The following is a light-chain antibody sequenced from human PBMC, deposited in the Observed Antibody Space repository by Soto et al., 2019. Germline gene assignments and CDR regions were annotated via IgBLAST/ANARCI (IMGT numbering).Light chain of an antibody. CDR3: CSSAPESTYV. CDR2: EVS. J-gene: IGLJ1*01. V-gene: IGLV2-14*01. CDR1: SSDIGSYNH. Sequence: QSVLTQPASVSGSPGQSITISCIGTSSDIGSYNHVAWYQQYPGKSPKLTIYEVSSRPSGVSSRFSGSKSGNTASLTISGLQADDEADYFCCSSAPESTYVFGSGTKVTVL.